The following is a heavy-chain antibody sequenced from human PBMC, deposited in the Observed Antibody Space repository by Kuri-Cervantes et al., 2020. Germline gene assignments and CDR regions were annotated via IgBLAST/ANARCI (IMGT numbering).Heavy chain of an antibody. D-gene: IGHD7-27*01. Sequence: GESLKISCAASGFTFSSYGMHWVRQAPGKGLEWMAFIRYDGSNQYYADSVKGRISISRDNSKNTLYLQMNSLRAEDTAAYYCTKDQGTGDVFPSDWGQGTLVTVSS. J-gene: IGHJ4*02. V-gene: IGHV3-30*02. CDR3: TKDQGTGDVFPSD. CDR2: IRYDGSNQ. CDR1: GFTFSSYG.